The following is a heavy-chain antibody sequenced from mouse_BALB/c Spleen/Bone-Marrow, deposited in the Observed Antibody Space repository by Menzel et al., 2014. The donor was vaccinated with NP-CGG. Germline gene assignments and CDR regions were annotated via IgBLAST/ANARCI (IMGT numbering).Heavy chain of an antibody. CDR1: GYTFTSYL. Sequence: VQLQQSGAELVKPGASVKLSCQASGYTFTSYLMHWVKQRPGQGLEWIGEIDPSDSYTNYNQKFKGKATLTVDKSSSTAYMQLSSLTSEDSAVYYCARDSITTVVATDYWGQGTTLTVSS. D-gene: IGHD1-1*01. J-gene: IGHJ2*01. CDR3: ARDSITTVVATDY. CDR2: IDPSDSYT. V-gene: IGHV1-69*02.